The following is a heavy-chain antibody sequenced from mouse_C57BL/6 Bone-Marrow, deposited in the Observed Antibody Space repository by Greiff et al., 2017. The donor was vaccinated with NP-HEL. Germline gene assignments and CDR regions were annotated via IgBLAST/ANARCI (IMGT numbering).Heavy chain of an antibody. V-gene: IGHV5-6*02. CDR3: ASPYDYDVAWFAY. D-gene: IGHD2-4*01. Sequence: EVKLVESGGDLVKPGGSLKLSCAASGFTFSSYGMSWVRQTPDKRLEWVATISSGGSYTYYPDSVKGRFTISRANAKNTLYLQMSILKSEDTAMYYCASPYDYDVAWFAYWGQGTLVTVSA. J-gene: IGHJ3*01. CDR1: GFTFSSYG. CDR2: ISSGGSYT.